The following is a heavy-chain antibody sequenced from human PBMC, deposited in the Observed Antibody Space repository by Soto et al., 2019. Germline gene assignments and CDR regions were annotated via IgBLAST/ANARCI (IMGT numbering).Heavy chain of an antibody. Sequence: ASVKVSCKASGGTFSSYAISWVRQAPGQGLEWMGGIIPIFGTANYAQKFQGRVTITADESTSTAYMELSSLRSEDTAVYYCARDLRAARHDHEDSDYWGQGTLVTVSS. CDR3: ARDLRAARHDHEDSDY. J-gene: IGHJ4*02. V-gene: IGHV1-69*13. CDR2: IIPIFGTA. D-gene: IGHD6-6*01. CDR1: GGTFSSYA.